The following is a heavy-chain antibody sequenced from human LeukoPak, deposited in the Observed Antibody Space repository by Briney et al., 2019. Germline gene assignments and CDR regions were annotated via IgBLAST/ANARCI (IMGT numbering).Heavy chain of an antibody. J-gene: IGHJ4*02. V-gene: IGHV3-30-3*01. CDR2: ISYDGSNK. D-gene: IGHD3-10*01. Sequence: GGSLRLSCAASGFTFSSYAMHWVRQAPGKGLEWVAVISYDGSNKYYADSVKGRFTISRDNSKNTLYLQMNSLRAEDTAVYYCARGHPLWFGELLYPSDYWGQGTLVTVSS. CDR1: GFTFSSYA. CDR3: ARGHPLWFGELLYPSDY.